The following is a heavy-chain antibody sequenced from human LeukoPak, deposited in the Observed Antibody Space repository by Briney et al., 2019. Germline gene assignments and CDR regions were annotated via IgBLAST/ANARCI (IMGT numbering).Heavy chain of an antibody. J-gene: IGHJ4*02. CDR2: INPNSGGT. CDR1: GYTFTGYY. D-gene: IGHD6-19*01. Sequence: ASVKVSCKASGYTFTGYYIHWVRQAPGQGLEWMGRINPNSGGTNYAQKFQGRVTMTRDTSISTAYMELSRLRSDDTAVYYCARVGTAGSGWRNWGQGTLVTVSS. V-gene: IGHV1-2*06. CDR3: ARVGTAGSGWRN.